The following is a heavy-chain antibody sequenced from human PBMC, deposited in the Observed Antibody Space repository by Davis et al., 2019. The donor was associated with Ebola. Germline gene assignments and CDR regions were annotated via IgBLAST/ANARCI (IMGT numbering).Heavy chain of an antibody. D-gene: IGHD4-17*01. CDR3: AKDRASGGDYNGPTDS. V-gene: IGHV3-33*06. Sequence: SLNIPCAASGFIFSRYGMHWVRQAPGKGLEWVATIWYDGTNAYYIDSVKGRFTISRDNSKSTLYLQMNSLRAEDTAVYYCAKDRASGGDYNGPTDSWGQGSLVTVSS. J-gene: IGHJ4*02. CDR2: IWYDGTNA. CDR1: GFIFSRYG.